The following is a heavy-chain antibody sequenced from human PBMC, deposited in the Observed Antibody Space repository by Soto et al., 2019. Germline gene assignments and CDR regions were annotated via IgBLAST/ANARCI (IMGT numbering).Heavy chain of an antibody. Sequence: QVQLQESGPGLVKPSQTLSLTCTVSGGSISSGDYYWSWIRQPPGKGLEWIGYIYYSGSTYYNPSLKSRVTISVNTSKNRFSLKLGSVTAADTAVYYCARDLEGELGGVDYWGQGTLVTVSS. J-gene: IGHJ4*02. CDR3: ARDLEGELGGVDY. CDR2: IYYSGST. V-gene: IGHV4-30-4*01. D-gene: IGHD1-26*01. CDR1: GGSISSGDYY.